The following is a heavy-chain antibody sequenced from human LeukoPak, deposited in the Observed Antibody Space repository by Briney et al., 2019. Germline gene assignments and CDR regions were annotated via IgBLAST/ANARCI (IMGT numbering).Heavy chain of an antibody. CDR1: GYTFTDFY. V-gene: IGHV1-2*02. D-gene: IGHD2-2*01. CDR2: INPKSGGT. Sequence: ASVKVSCKASGYTFTDFYIHWLRQAPGQGPEWMGWINPKSGGTNYAQKFQGRVTMTRDTSISTVYIELRRLRSDDMAMFFCVRGGSLIVVPPVFLSPSWGQGTLVTVSS. CDR3: VRGGSLIVVPPVFLSPS. J-gene: IGHJ4*02.